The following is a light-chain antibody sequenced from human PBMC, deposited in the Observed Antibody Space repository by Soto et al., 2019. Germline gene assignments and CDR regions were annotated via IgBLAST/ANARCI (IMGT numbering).Light chain of an antibody. V-gene: IGLV2-8*01. CDR1: SRDVGGYNY. J-gene: IGLJ1*01. Sequence: QSALTQPPSASGSPGQSVTISCTGTSRDVGGYNYVSWYQQHPGRAPKLMIYEVSKRPSGVPDRFSGSKSGNTASLTVSGLQAEDEADYYCSSYAGTHIVFGIGTKLTVL. CDR2: EVS. CDR3: SSYAGTHIV.